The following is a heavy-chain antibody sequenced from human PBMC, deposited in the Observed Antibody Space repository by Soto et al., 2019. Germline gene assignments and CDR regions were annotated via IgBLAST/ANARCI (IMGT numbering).Heavy chain of an antibody. V-gene: IGHV3-64*01. D-gene: IGHD1-7*01. CDR3: ARDRIGITATHDF. Sequence: GGSLRLSCAASGFPFTSYAMHWVRQAPGKGLEFVSAISINGDTTYYANSVKGRFTISRDDSKGTVYLQMGSLRAEDMAIYYCARDRIGITATHDFWGQGTLVTVSS. J-gene: IGHJ4*02. CDR2: ISINGDTT. CDR1: GFPFTSYA.